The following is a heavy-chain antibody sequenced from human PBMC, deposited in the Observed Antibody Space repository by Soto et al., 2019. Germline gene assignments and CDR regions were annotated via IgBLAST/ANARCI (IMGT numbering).Heavy chain of an antibody. Sequence: EVQLVESGGGLVQPGGSLRLSCAASGFTVSSNYMSWVRQAPGKGLEWVSVIYSGGSTYYADSVKGRFTISRDNSKNTLYLQMNSLRAEDTAVYYCAREGSSSWYGFGWFDPWGQGTLVTVSS. V-gene: IGHV3-66*01. J-gene: IGHJ5*02. CDR2: IYSGGST. D-gene: IGHD6-13*01. CDR3: AREGSSSWYGFGWFDP. CDR1: GFTVSSNY.